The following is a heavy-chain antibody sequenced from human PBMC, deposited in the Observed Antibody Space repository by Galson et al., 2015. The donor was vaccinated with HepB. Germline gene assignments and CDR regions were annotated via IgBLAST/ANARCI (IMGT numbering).Heavy chain of an antibody. CDR1: GGSVSSGSNF. V-gene: IGHV4-61*02. D-gene: IGHD3-10*01. J-gene: IGHJ6*03. CDR3: AREIIGRGNNMVRGILVPYNYFYMDV. Sequence: TLSLTCTVSGGSVSSGSNFWNWIRQPAGRGLEWIGRISSTGSTNFVPSLNSRLTMSLDTSKSQFSLKLSPVTAADTAIYYCAREIIGRGNNMVRGILVPYNYFYMDVWGKGTAVTVSS. CDR2: ISSTGST.